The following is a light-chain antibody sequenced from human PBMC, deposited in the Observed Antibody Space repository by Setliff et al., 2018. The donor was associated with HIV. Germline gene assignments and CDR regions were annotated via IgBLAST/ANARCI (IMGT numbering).Light chain of an antibody. CDR1: SSDVGGYHY. CDR2: EVS. CDR3: SSYTSSSTFYV. J-gene: IGLJ1*01. Sequence: QSALTQPRSVSGSPGQSVTISCTGTSSDVGGYHYVSWYQQHPGKAPKLMIYEVSNRPSGFSNRFSGSKSGNTASLTISGLQAEDEADYSCSSYTSSSTFYVFGTGTKVTVL. V-gene: IGLV2-14*01.